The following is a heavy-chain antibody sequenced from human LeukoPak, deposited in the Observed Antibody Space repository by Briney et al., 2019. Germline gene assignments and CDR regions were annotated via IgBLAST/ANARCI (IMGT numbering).Heavy chain of an antibody. Sequence: ESLRLSCTASGFTFSNFWMGWVRQAPGKGLEWIGSIYYSGSTYYNPSLKSRVTISVDTSKNQFSLKLNSVTATDTAVYYCARHYGPWGQGTLVTVSS. CDR1: GFTFSNFWM. CDR2: IYYSGST. V-gene: IGHV4-39*01. J-gene: IGHJ4*02. CDR3: ARHYGP. D-gene: IGHD3-10*01.